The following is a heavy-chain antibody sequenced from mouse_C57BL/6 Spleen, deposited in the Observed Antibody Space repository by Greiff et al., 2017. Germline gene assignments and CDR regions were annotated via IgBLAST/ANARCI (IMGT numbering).Heavy chain of an antibody. CDR2: INPNNGGT. J-gene: IGHJ1*03. D-gene: IGHD4-1*01. CDR3: TTVGPDAYWYFDV. V-gene: IGHV1-22*01. CDR1: GFTFTDYN. Sequence: EVQLQQSGPELVKPGASVKMSCTASGFTFTDYNMHWVKQTHGKSLEWIGYINPNNGGTSYNQQFKGKDTLTVNKSSSTAYMELRSLTSEESAVYYCTTVGPDAYWYFDVWGTGTTVTVSS.